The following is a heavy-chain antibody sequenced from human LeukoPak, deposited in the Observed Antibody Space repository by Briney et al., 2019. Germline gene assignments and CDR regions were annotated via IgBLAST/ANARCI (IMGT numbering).Heavy chain of an antibody. V-gene: IGHV4-59*08. D-gene: IGHD6-13*01. CDR1: GVPLRCCY. J-gene: IGHJ4*02. CDR2: ISYNGNT. Sequence: EALSLLLSVFGVPLRCCYWSWVPQPSGKGRGRCGNISYNGNTNHNPSLMSGITITGDTSKNQFSLKLGAVTAADTAVYYCARQSAAAWYYFDYWGQGTLVTVSS. CDR3: ARQSAAAWYYFDY.